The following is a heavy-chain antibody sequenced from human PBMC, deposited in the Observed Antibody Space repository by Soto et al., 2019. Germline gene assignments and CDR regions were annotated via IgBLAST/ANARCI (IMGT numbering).Heavy chain of an antibody. CDR3: ARVKPAYDFWSGYYMSYYYYMDV. CDR1: GFTFSSYG. J-gene: IGHJ6*03. Sequence: GGALRLSCAAAGFTFSSYGMHWVRQAPGKGVEWGAGIWYDGSNKYYADSVKGRFTISRDNSKNTLYLQMNSLRAEDTAVYYCARVKPAYDFWSGYYMSYYYYMDVWGKGTTVTVSS. CDR2: IWYDGSNK. D-gene: IGHD3-3*01. V-gene: IGHV3-33*01.